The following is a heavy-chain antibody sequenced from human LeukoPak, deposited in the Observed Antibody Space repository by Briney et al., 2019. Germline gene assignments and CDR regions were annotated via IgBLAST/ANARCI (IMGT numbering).Heavy chain of an antibody. Sequence: GESLKISCNSSGYRLTRYCIGWVRQMPGKGLEWMLSIYSWDSDTRYSLSLQGQVSISADKCISTDYLQWSRMKASDTDMYYFARCIVGYCSSISCYGFDPWGQGTMVTVSS. D-gene: IGHD2-2*01. V-gene: IGHV5-51*01. CDR1: GYRLTRYC. CDR3: ARCIVGYCSSISCYGFDP. CDR2: IYSWDSDT. J-gene: IGHJ5*02.